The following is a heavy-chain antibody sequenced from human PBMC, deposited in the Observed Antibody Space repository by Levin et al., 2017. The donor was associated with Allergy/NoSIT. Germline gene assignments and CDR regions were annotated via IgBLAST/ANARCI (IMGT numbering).Heavy chain of an antibody. D-gene: IGHD3-22*01. J-gene: IGHJ4*02. CDR3: ARDDDTSAYLTFVFDS. Sequence: GGSLRLSCAASGFTLSDHYMSWIRQAPGKGLEWVSYISSSGSAVYYEDSVKGRFTTSRVNAKNSLYMQVHSLRAENTSVYYCARDDDTSAYLTFVFDSWGQGTLVTVSS. CDR1: GFTLSDHY. CDR2: ISSSGSAV. V-gene: IGHV3-11*01.